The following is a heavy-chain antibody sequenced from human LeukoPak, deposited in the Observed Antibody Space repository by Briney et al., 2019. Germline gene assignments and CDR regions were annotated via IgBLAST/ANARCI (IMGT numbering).Heavy chain of an antibody. D-gene: IGHD6-13*01. Sequence: GGSLRLSCAASGFTFSSYWMSWVRQAPGKGLEWVANIKQDGSEKYYVDSVKGRFTISRDNAKNSLYLQMNSLRAEDTAVYYCARALAAADLYFDYWGQGTLVTVSS. J-gene: IGHJ4*02. V-gene: IGHV3-7*01. CDR2: IKQDGSEK. CDR3: ARALAAADLYFDY. CDR1: GFTFSSYW.